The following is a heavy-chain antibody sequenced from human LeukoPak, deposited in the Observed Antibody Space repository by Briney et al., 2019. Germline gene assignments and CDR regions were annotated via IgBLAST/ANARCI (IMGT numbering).Heavy chain of an antibody. CDR2: LLADGVEQ. CDR3: ARGEYSFDY. V-gene: IGHV3-7*01. D-gene: IGHD4-11*01. J-gene: IGHJ4*02. Sequence: GGSLRLSCAASGFSLSGYWMTWVRQAPGTGLEGVARLLADGVEQNYVDSVTGRFTMSRDNAKNSLDQQMNSLRVEDTAVYYCARGEYSFDYLGQGTLVAVSS. CDR1: GFSLSGYW.